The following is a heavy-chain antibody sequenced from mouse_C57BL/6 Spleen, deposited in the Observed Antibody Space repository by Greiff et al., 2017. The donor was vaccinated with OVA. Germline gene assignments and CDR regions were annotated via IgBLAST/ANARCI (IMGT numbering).Heavy chain of an antibody. Sequence: QVQLQQSGAELVKPGASVKISCKASGYTFTDYYINWVKQRPGQGLEWIVKIGPGSGSTYYNEKFKGKATLTADKSSSTAYMQLSSLTSEDSAVYFCARWDGYYPFDYWGQGTTLTVSS. CDR3: ARWDGYYPFDY. CDR2: IGPGSGST. CDR1: GYTFTDYY. D-gene: IGHD2-3*01. J-gene: IGHJ2*01. V-gene: IGHV1-77*01.